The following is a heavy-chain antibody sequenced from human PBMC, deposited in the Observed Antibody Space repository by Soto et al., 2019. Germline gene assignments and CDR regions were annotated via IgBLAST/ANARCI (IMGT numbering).Heavy chain of an antibody. J-gene: IGHJ5*02. CDR2: IYPDDSDT. Sequence: PGESLKISCKGSGYSFTNYCIGWVRQMPWKGLEWMGMIYPDDSDTKCSPSFQGQVTFSADKSINTAYLQWSSLKASDTAIYYCARLEWLSLAAWFDPWGQGTLVTVSS. CDR1: GYSFTNYC. D-gene: IGHD3-3*01. CDR3: ARLEWLSLAAWFDP. V-gene: IGHV5-51*01.